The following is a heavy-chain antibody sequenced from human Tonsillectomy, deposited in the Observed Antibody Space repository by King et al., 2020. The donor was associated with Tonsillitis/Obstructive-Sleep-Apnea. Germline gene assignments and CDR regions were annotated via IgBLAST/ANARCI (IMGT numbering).Heavy chain of an antibody. J-gene: IGHJ4*02. CDR1: GYTFTSYY. CDR3: ARGGVSGRYSGLGPYYFDY. CDR2: INPSGGST. Sequence: VQLVESGAEVKKPGASVKVSCKASGYTFTSYYMHWVRQAPGQGLEWMGIINPSGGSTSYAQKFQGRVTMTRDTSTSTVYMELSSLRSEDTAVYYCARGGVSGRYSGLGPYYFDYWGQGTLVTVSS. V-gene: IGHV1-46*01. D-gene: IGHD1-26*01.